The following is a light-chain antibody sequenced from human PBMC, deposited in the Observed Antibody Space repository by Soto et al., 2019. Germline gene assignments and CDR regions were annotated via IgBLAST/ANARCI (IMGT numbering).Light chain of an antibody. CDR2: GAS. V-gene: IGKV3-20*01. CDR3: HQYGSSVT. Sequence: EIVLTQSPGTLSLSPGERATLSCRASQSVSSSYLAWYQQKPGQAPRLLIYGASSRATGIPDRFSGSGSGTDFTLTISRLEPEDFSVYYCHQYGSSVTFGPGTKVDIK. CDR1: QSVSSSY. J-gene: IGKJ3*01.